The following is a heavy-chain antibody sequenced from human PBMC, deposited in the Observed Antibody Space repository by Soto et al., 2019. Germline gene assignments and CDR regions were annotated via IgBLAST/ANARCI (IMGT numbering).Heavy chain of an antibody. D-gene: IGHD3-3*01. J-gene: IGHJ4*02. CDR2: IYYSGST. Sequence: SETLSLTCTVSGGSISSGGYYWSWIRQHPGKGLEWIGYIYYSGSTYYNPSLKSRVTISVDTSKNQFSLKLSSVTAADTAVYYCACGYTISQFDYWGQGTLVTVSS. CDR1: GGSISSGGYY. CDR3: ACGYTISQFDY. V-gene: IGHV4-31*03.